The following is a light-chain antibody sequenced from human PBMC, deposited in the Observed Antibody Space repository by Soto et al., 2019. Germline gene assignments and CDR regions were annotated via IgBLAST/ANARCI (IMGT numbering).Light chain of an antibody. J-gene: IGKJ2*01. Sequence: IQMPQSPSSLSASVGDGVTLTCRASHTIATYLNWYPQKPEQVPEALIYGASRLHVGVPSRLTGREYGTDFTLTINELQPEDFVIYYCQQCYYLPHPFGQGTKLEVK. CDR2: GAS. CDR3: QQCYYLPHP. CDR1: HTIATY. V-gene: IGKV1-39*01.